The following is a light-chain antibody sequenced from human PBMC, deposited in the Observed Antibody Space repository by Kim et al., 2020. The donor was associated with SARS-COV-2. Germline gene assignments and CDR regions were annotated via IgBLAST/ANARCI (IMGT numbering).Light chain of an antibody. CDR1: SRDVGGYNY. CDR2: DVS. CDR3: SSYTSSSTVV. Sequence: GQSITISCTGTSRDVGGYNYVSWYQQNPGKAPKLMIYDVSKRPSGVSNRFSGSKSGNTASLTISGLQAEDEADYYCSSYTSSSTVVFGGGTQLTVL. J-gene: IGLJ2*01. V-gene: IGLV2-14*04.